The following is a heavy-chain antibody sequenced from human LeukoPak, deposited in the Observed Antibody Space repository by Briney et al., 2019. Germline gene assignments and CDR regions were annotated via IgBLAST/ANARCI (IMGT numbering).Heavy chain of an antibody. CDR2: IIPILGIA. CDR1: GGTFSSYA. V-gene: IGHV1-69*04. CDR3: ARDYDSSGYYAPDY. D-gene: IGHD3-22*01. Sequence: SVKVSCKASGGTFSSYAISWVRQAPGQGLEWMGRIIPILGIANYAQKFQGRVTITADKSTSTAYMELSSLRSEDTAVYYCARDYDSSGYYAPDYWGQGTLVTVSS. J-gene: IGHJ4*02.